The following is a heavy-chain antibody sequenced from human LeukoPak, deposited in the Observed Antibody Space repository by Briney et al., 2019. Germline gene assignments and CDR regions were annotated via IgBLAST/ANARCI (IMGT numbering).Heavy chain of an antibody. Sequence: PGGSLRLSCAASGFTFSDYFLSWIRQAPGKGLEWVSYINSDATNILYADSVKGRFTISRDNAKNSLYLQMNNLRVDDTAVYYCTRGGDPGWLGLPGYWGQGTLVSVSS. J-gene: IGHJ4*02. CDR3: TRGGDPGWLGLPGY. D-gene: IGHD6-19*01. CDR1: GFTFSDYF. V-gene: IGHV3-11*01. CDR2: INSDATNI.